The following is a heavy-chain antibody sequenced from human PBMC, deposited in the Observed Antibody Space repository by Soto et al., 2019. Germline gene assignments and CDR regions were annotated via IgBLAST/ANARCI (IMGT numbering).Heavy chain of an antibody. Sequence: EVQLVESGGRLVQPGRSLRLSCAASGFTFDDYAMHWVRQAPGKGLEWVSSINWNSANVDYADSVKGRFTISRDNAKNSLYLQMNSLRPEDTALYYCVRGSAYNITKYMGVWGKGTTVTVSS. CDR2: INWNSANV. D-gene: IGHD3-10*01. CDR3: VRGSAYNITKYMGV. CDR1: GFTFDDYA. V-gene: IGHV3-9*01. J-gene: IGHJ6*03.